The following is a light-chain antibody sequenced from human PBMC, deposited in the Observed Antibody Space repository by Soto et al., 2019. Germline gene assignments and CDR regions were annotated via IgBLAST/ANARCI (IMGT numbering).Light chain of an antibody. Sequence: SYELSQPPSVSVSPGQTASITCSGDKLGSKYRCWYQQKPGQSPVLVMYQDTKRPAGIPERFSGSNSGNTATLTISGTQAMDEADYYCQAWDSSTHVVFGRGTKVTVL. CDR2: QDT. CDR1: KLGSKY. CDR3: QAWDSSTHVV. V-gene: IGLV3-1*01. J-gene: IGLJ2*01.